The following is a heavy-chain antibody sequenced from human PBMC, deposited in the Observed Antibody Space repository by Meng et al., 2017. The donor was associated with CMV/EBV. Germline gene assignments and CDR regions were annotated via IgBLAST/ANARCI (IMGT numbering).Heavy chain of an antibody. CDR3: ARDLIGYWDQNWFDP. CDR2: ISYDGSNK. V-gene: IGHV3-30*04. J-gene: IGHJ5*02. CDR1: GFTFSSYA. Sequence: GESLKISCAASGFTFSSYAMHWVRQAPGKGLEWVAVISYDGSNKYYADSVKGRFTISRDNSKNTLYLQMNSLRAEDTAVYYCARDLIGYWDQNWFDPWGQGTLVTVSS. D-gene: IGHD2-15*01.